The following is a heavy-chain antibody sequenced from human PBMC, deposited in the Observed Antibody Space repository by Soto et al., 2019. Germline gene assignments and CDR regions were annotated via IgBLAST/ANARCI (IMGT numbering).Heavy chain of an antibody. CDR1: GGSISSYS. V-gene: IGHV4-59*01. D-gene: IGHD3-10*01. CDR2: IYYSGST. CDR3: ARAPRGNYGYPSYFDY. J-gene: IGHJ4*02. Sequence: PSETLSLTCTVSGGSISSYSWSWLRQPPGKGLEWIGYIYYSGSTNYNPSLKSRVTISVDTSKNQFSLKLSSVTAADTAVYYCARAPRGNYGYPSYFDYWGQGTLVTVSS.